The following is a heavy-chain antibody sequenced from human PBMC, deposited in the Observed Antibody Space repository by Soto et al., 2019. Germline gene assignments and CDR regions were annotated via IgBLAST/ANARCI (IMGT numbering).Heavy chain of an antibody. Sequence: LSLSCAASGFTFDSYAVSWFRQAPGKGVEWVSGISGSGESTYYIDSVKGRFTSSRDNPQNTLYLLMNSLRVKDTAVYYCAKSGVRPHLYYLDYGGQGARATV. CDR3: AKSGVRPHLYYLDY. D-gene: IGHD3-3*01. CDR2: ISGSGEST. CDR1: GFTFDSYA. J-gene: IGHJ4*02. V-gene: IGHV3-23*01.